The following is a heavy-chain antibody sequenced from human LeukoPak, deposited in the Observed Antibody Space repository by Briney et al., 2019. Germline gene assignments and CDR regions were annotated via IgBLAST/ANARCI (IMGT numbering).Heavy chain of an antibody. CDR3: ARLTPGKNWFDP. V-gene: IGHV4-38-2*02. J-gene: IGHJ5*02. CDR2: MYHSGIT. CDR1: GYSINSAYY. Sequence: SETLSLTCTVSGYSINSAYYWGWIRQPPGKGLEWIGTMYHSGITYYNLSLKSRVTISVDTSKNQFSLKLNSVTAADTAVYYCARLTPGKNWFDPWGHETLVTVS. D-gene: IGHD3-10*01.